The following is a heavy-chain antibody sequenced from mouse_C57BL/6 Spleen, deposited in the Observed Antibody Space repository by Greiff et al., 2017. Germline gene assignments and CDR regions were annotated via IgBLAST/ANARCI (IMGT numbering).Heavy chain of an antibody. D-gene: IGHD2-3*01. CDR3: ARHDGYYETY. CDR1: GFTFSSYG. Sequence: EVMLVESGGDLVKPGGSLKLSCAASGFTFSSYGMSWVRQTPDKRLEWVATISSGGSYTYYPDSVKGRFTISRDNAKNTLYLQMSSLKSEDTAMYYCARHDGYYETYWGQGTLVTVSA. CDR2: ISSGGSYT. V-gene: IGHV5-6*01. J-gene: IGHJ3*01.